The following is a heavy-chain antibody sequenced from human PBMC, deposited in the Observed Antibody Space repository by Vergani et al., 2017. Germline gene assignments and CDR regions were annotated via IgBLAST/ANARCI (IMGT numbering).Heavy chain of an antibody. Sequence: EVQLLESGGGLVQPGGSLRLSCAASGFTFSSYAMSWVRQAPGKGLEWVSAISGSGGSTYYADSVKGRFTISRDNSKNSLYLQMNSLRAEDTAVYYCARDHDSSGYAEHYYYMDVWGKGTTVTVSS. J-gene: IGHJ6*03. CDR2: ISGSGGST. CDR3: ARDHDSSGYAEHYYYMDV. D-gene: IGHD3-22*01. CDR1: GFTFSSYA. V-gene: IGHV3-23*01.